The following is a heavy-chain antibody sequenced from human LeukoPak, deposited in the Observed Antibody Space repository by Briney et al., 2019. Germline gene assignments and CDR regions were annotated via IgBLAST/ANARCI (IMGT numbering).Heavy chain of an antibody. CDR3: ARAPSGCGGTCAFGS. Sequence: SETLSLTCTVSGDSISGYFWSWIRQPAGKGLEWIGRMHADGDSNYNPSLKSRITLSFDTPENQFSLTLTSVTAADTAVYFCARAPSGCGGTCAFGSWGQGTLVTVSS. CDR2: MHADGDS. CDR1: GDSISGYF. V-gene: IGHV4-4*07. D-gene: IGHD2-15*01. J-gene: IGHJ4*02.